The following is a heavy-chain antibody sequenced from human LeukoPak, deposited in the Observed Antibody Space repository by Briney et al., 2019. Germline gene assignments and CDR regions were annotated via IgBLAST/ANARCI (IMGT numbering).Heavy chain of an antibody. CDR2: IGHDGTKI. J-gene: IGHJ4*02. V-gene: IGHV3-30*02. Sequence: PGGSLRLSCAASGFTFSTYGMHWVRQAPGKGPEWVAFIGHDGTKIYYADSVQGRFTISRDNFKNTLYLEMNSLSGEDTALYYCAKDHVTWGNRYFDHWGQGTLGTVSS. CDR3: AKDHVTWGNRYFDH. CDR1: GFTFSTYG. D-gene: IGHD3-16*01.